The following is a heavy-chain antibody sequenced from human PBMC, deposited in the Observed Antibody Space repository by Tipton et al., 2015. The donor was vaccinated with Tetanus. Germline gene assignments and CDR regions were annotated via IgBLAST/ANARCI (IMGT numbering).Heavy chain of an antibody. CDR3: ARGTWGSGDYYCGMDV. J-gene: IGHJ6*02. V-gene: IGHV6-1*01. CDR2: TYYRSKWSS. Sequence: GLVKPSQTLSLTCAISGDSVSRNTAAWNWIRQSPSRGLEWLGRTYYRSKWSSDYAISVKSRITINPETSKNRFSLQLNSVTPEDTAVYYCARGTWGSGDYYCGMDVWGQGTTVTVSS. D-gene: IGHD7-27*01. CDR1: GDSVSRNTAA.